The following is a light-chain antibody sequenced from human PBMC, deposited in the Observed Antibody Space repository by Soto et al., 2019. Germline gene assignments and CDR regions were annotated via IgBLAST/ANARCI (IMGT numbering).Light chain of an antibody. V-gene: IGKV3-11*01. Sequence: PGELATLSCRASENVRTFVDWYQQKPGQAPRLLIYGASNRATGIPARFSGSGSGTDFTLTISDLEPEDFAVYYCRQHSHWPPWTFGQGTKVDIK. J-gene: IGKJ1*01. CDR2: GAS. CDR3: RQHSHWPPWT. CDR1: ENVRTF.